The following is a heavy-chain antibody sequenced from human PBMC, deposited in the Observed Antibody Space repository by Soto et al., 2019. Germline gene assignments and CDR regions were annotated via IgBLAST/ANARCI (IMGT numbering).Heavy chain of an antibody. CDR2: IYYSGST. Sequence: QVQLQESGPGLVKPSQTLSLTCTVSGGSISSGDYYWSWIRQPPGKGLEWIGYIYYSGSTYYNPSLKRRVTISVDTSKNQFSLKLSSVTAADTAVYYCARTGDIVATILFYFDYWGQGTLVTVSS. D-gene: IGHD5-12*01. V-gene: IGHV4-30-4*01. J-gene: IGHJ4*02. CDR1: GGSISSGDYY. CDR3: ARTGDIVATILFYFDY.